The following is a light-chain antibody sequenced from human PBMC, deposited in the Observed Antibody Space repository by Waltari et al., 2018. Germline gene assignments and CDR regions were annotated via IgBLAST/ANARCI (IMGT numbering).Light chain of an antibody. CDR1: QSVSSY. CDR3: QQRAHWLT. V-gene: IGKV3-11*01. J-gene: IGKJ4*01. CDR2: DAS. Sequence: EIVWIQSQAPLSFSPGASATISCRASQSVSSYLSWYQQKPGQAPRLLMYDASKRATGIPARFSGSGSGTDFTLTISSLESEDFAVYYCQQRAHWLTFGGGTKVETK.